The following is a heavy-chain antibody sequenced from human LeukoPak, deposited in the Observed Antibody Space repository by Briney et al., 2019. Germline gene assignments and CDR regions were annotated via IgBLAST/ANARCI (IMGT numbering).Heavy chain of an antibody. CDR2: ISGSGGST. CDR1: GFTFSSYG. D-gene: IGHD2-15*01. V-gene: IGHV3-23*01. Sequence: GGSLRLSCAASGFTFSSYGMSWVRQAPGKGLEWVSAISGSGGSTYYADSVKGRFTISRDNSKNTPYLQMNSLRAEDTAVYYCECSGGSWCNYWGQGTLVTVSS. CDR3: ECSGGSWCNY. J-gene: IGHJ4*02.